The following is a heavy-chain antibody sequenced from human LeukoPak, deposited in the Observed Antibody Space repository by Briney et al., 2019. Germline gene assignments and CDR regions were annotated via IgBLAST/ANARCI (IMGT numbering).Heavy chain of an antibody. CDR3: AKEIWPTVTISGRTYFDY. V-gene: IGHV3-23*01. CDR1: GFSFTTSG. J-gene: IGHJ4*02. Sequence: GGSLRLSCAASGFSFTTSGMSWVRQAPGKGLEWVSGISSSGDETHYADSVRGRFTISRDNPKNTLYLQMNSLRAEDTAVYYCAKEIWPTVTISGRTYFDYWGQGTLVTVSS. CDR2: ISSSGDET. D-gene: IGHD4-17*01.